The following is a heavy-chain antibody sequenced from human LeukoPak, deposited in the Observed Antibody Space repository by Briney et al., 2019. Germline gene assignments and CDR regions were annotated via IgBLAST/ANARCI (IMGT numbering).Heavy chain of an antibody. V-gene: IGHV3-49*04. CDR3: TRVCGNQWLVRFGWFDS. D-gene: IGHD6-19*01. J-gene: IGHJ5*01. Sequence: GGSLRLSCAASGFTFSSYAMSWVRQAPGKGLEWVGVIRSISCGGTTEYSASVKCRFTSSRDDYKSIPHLHINSLKTEAASEYYCTRVCGNQWLVRFGWFDSWGQGTLVTVSS. CDR2: IRSISCGGTT. CDR1: GFTFSSYA.